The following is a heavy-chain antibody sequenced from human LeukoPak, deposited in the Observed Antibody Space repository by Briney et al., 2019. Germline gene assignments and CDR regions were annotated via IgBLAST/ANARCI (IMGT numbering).Heavy chain of an antibody. CDR1: GYTFTSYY. D-gene: IGHD3-3*01. Sequence: ASVTVSCTASGYTFTSYYMHWVRQAPGQGLEWMGIINPSGGSTSYAQKFQGRVTMTRDTSTSTVYMELSSLRSEDTAVYYCARSYYDFWSGYYPQNYFDYWGQGTLVTVSS. CDR2: INPSGGST. V-gene: IGHV1-46*01. CDR3: ARSYYDFWSGYYPQNYFDY. J-gene: IGHJ4*02.